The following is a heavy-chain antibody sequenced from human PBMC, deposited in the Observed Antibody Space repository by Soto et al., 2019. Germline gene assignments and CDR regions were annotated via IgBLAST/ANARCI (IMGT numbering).Heavy chain of an antibody. V-gene: IGHV4-39*01. CDR1: GGSISSSSYY. Sequence: SETLSLTCTVSGGSISSSSYYWGWIRKPPGKGLEWIGSIYYSGSTYYNPSLKSRVTISVDTSKNQFSLKLSSVTAADTAVYYCARHQSHSRSYVDPWGQGTLVTVSS. D-gene: IGHD6-13*01. CDR3: ARHQSHSRSYVDP. CDR2: IYYSGST. J-gene: IGHJ5*02.